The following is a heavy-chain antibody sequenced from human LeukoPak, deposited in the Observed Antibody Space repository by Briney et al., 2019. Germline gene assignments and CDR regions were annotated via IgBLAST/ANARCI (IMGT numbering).Heavy chain of an antibody. CDR1: GYSFTSFW. D-gene: IGHD3-10*01. J-gene: IGHJ4*02. CDR3: ATYSSGMAYDYFDY. CDR2: IYPGDSDT. Sequence: GESLKISCKGSGYSFTSFWIGWGGQLPGKGLEGMGIIYPGDSDTRYNASFHGQVPISADKSINTAYLQWSSLKASDTAMYYCATYSSGMAYDYFDYWGQGTLVTVSS. V-gene: IGHV5-51*01.